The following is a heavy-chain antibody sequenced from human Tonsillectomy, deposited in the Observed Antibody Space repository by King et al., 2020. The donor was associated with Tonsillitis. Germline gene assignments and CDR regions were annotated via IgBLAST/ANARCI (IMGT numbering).Heavy chain of an antibody. V-gene: IGHV3-30*18. J-gene: IGHJ6*02. Sequence: QLVQSGGGVVQPGRSLRLSCAASGFTFSSYGMHWVRQAPGKGLEWVAVISSDGSNKYYSDSVKGRFTISRANSKNKLYLQMNSLRAEDTAVYYCANPDYYYYYGMDVWGQGTTVTVSS. CDR2: ISSDGSNK. CDR3: ANPDYYYYYGMDV. CDR1: GFTFSSYG.